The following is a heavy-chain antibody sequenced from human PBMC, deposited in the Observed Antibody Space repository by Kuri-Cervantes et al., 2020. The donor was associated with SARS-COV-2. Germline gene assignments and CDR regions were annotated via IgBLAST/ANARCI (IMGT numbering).Heavy chain of an antibody. V-gene: IGHV3-30-3*01. Sequence: GESLKISCAASGFTFSSYAMHWVRQAPGKGLEWVAVISYDGSNKYYADSVKGRFTISRDNSKNTLYLQMNSLRAEDTAVYYCARGGDIVVVPAAPRMNYWGQGTLVTVSS. J-gene: IGHJ4*02. CDR1: GFTFSSYA. D-gene: IGHD2-2*01. CDR2: ISYDGSNK. CDR3: ARGGDIVVVPAAPRMNY.